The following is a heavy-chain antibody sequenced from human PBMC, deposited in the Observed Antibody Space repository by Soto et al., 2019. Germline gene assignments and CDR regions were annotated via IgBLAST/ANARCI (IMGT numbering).Heavy chain of an antibody. CDR1: GFTFSSYS. D-gene: IGHD3-10*01. CDR3: AKDSQGVPFDY. Sequence: GGSLRLSCAAPGFTFSSYSMSWVRQAPGKGLEWVSLIIGSGGRTYYADSVKGRLTISRDNSKDTLYLQMNSLRAEDTAVYYCAKDSQGVPFDYWGQGTLVTVSS. CDR2: IIGSGGRT. V-gene: IGHV3-23*01. J-gene: IGHJ4*02.